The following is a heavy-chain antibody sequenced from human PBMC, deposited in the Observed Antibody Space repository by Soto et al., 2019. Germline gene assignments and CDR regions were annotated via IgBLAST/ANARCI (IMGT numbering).Heavy chain of an antibody. CDR2: IYYSGST. V-gene: IGHV4-31*03. CDR3: ARVQTATAISFDY. Sequence: PSETLSLTCSVSGVSISNGGYYWNWIRQLPGKGLEWIGYIYYSGSTYYNPSLKSRVTISVDTSKNQFSLKLSSVTAADTAVYYCARVQTATAISFDYWGQGTLVTVSS. CDR1: GVSISNGGYY. J-gene: IGHJ4*02. D-gene: IGHD5-12*01.